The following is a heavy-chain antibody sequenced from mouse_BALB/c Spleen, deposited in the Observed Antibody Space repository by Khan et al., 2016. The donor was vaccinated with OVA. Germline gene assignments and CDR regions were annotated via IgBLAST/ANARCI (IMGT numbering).Heavy chain of an antibody. J-gene: IGHJ3*01. Sequence: VQLKQSGPELMKPGASVKISCKASGYSFTSYYIHWMIESHGTSLEWIGYIDPFSGATTYNQKFKGKATLTVDKSSNTAYIHLRNLTSEDSAVYYRTRHGYVAWFTYWGQGTLVTVSA. V-gene: IGHV1-31*01. D-gene: IGHD2-2*01. CDR2: IDPFSGAT. CDR3: TRHGYVAWFTY. CDR1: GYSFTSYY.